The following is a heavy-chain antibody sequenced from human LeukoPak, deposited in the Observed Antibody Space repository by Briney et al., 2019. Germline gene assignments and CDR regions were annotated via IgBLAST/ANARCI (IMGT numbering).Heavy chain of an antibody. CDR1: GGTFSSYA. D-gene: IGHD2-2*02. J-gene: IGHJ5*02. V-gene: IGHV1-69*05. CDR3: ATAGYCSTTSCYTRFDP. CDR2: IIPIFGTA. Sequence: GSSVKVSCKASGGTFSSYAISWVRQAPGQGLEWMGGIIPIFGTANYAQKFQGRVTITTDESTSTAYMELSSLRSEDTAVYYCATAGYCSTTSCYTRFDPWGQGTLVTVSS.